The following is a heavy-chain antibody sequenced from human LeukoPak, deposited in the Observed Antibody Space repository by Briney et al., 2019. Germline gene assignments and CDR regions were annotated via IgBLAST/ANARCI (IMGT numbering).Heavy chain of an antibody. V-gene: IGHV3-7*05. J-gene: IGHJ6*02. Sequence: GGSLRLSCGASGFTFSNSWMTWVRQAPGKGPEWVANINQDGSEKYHVDSVEGRFTISRDNAKNSLYLQMNSLRAEDTAVYYCARGHHGMDVWGQGTTVTVSS. CDR2: INQDGSEK. CDR3: ARGHHGMDV. CDR1: GFTFSNSW.